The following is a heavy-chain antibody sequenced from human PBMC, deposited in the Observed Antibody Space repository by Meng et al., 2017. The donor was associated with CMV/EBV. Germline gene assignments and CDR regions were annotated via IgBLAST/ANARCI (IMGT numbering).Heavy chain of an antibody. J-gene: IGHJ4*02. CDR3: ARVPPTVTVIAAALFDF. Sequence: FTFSSFAMGWVRQTPEKGLEYVSSINRVGDTAYYADSVRGRFTIPRDNSKDTLYLQMHSLRAEDTALYYCARVPPTVTVIAAALFDFWGQGTLVTVSS. D-gene: IGHD4-17*01. CDR1: FTFSSFA. V-gene: IGHV3-23*01. CDR2: INRVGDTA.